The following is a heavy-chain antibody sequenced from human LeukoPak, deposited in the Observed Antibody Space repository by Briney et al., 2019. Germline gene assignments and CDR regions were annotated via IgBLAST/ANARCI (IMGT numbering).Heavy chain of an antibody. CDR3: ARGFPGLQDAFDI. J-gene: IGHJ3*02. CDR1: GFTFSSYG. D-gene: IGHD5-24*01. Sequence: GGSLRLSCAASGFTFSSYGMHWVRQAPGKGLEWVAVISYDGSNKYYADSVKGRFTTSRDNSKNTLYLQMNSLRAEDTAVYYCARGFPGLQDAFDIWGQGTMVTVSS. CDR2: ISYDGSNK. V-gene: IGHV3-30*03.